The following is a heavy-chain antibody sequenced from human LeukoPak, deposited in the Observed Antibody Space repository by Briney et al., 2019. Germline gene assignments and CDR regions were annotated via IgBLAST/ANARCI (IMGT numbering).Heavy chain of an antibody. CDR2: INSAGSST. CDR1: GFTFNNYW. D-gene: IGHD1-26*01. V-gene: IGHV3-74*03. CDR3: PRDRNTGRSYENLFVY. J-gene: IGHJ4*02. Sequence: GGSLRLSCAASGFTFNNYWMHWVRQAPGKGLEWVSRINSAGSSTPSPPSVKRRFTISLHNPDNTLYLQMTILRAEDTGVYYCPRDRNTGRSYENLFVYWGQGTLVTVSS.